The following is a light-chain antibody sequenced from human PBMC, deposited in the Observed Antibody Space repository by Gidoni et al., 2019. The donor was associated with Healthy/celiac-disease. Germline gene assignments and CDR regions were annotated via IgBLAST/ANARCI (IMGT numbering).Light chain of an antibody. V-gene: IGKV1-8*01. J-gene: IGKJ3*01. Sequence: IRMTQSPSSFSASTGDRVTITCRASQGISSYLAWYQQKPGKAPKLLIYAASTLQSGVPSRFSGSGSGTDFTRTISGLQSEDFATYYCQQYYSYPVTFXPXTKVDIK. CDR3: QQYYSYPVT. CDR2: AAS. CDR1: QGISSY.